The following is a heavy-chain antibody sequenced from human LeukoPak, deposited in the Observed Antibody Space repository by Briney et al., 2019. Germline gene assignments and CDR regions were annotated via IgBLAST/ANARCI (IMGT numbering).Heavy chain of an antibody. CDR3: ARELRYFAWLPKPYYYYSGMDV. CDR1: GFTFSSYW. CDR2: IKQDGSEK. J-gene: IGHJ6*02. D-gene: IGHD3-9*01. Sequence: PGGSLRLSCAASGFTFSSYWMSWVRQAPGKGLEWVAHIKQDGSEKYYVDSVKGRFTISRDNAKISLFLQINSLRAEDTAVYYCARELRYFAWLPKPYYYYSGMDVWGQGTTVTVSS. V-gene: IGHV3-7*01.